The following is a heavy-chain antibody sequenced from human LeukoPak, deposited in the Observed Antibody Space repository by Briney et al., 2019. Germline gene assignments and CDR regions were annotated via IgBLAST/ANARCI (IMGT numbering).Heavy chain of an antibody. Sequence: GGSLRLSRAASGFTFSSSAMSWVRQAPGKGLEWVSAISNNGGYTYYADSVQGRFTISRDNSKSTLCLQMNSLRAEDTAVYYCAKQLGYCSDGSCYFPYWGQGTLVTVSS. V-gene: IGHV3-23*01. CDR2: ISNNGGYT. D-gene: IGHD2-15*01. CDR3: AKQLGYCSDGSCYFPY. J-gene: IGHJ4*02. CDR1: GFTFSSSA.